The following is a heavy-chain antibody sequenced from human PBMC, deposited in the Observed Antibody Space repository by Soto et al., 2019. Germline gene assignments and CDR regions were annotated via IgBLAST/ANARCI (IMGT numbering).Heavy chain of an antibody. CDR1: GYTFTNYY. Sequence: ASVTVSCKASGYTFTNYYLHWVRQAPGQGLEWVGMINPSARSASYAQKLRGRLTMDRDTSTTTVYMELSRLTFEDTAVYFCARDNSAANGVLDHWGQGTLVTVSS. D-gene: IGHD1-1*01. CDR2: INPSARSA. V-gene: IGHV1-46*04. J-gene: IGHJ4*02. CDR3: ARDNSAANGVLDH.